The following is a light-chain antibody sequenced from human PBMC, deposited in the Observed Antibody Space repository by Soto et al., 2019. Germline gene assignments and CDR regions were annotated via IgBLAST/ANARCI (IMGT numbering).Light chain of an antibody. CDR1: QSVSSN. V-gene: IGKV3-15*01. Sequence: EIVMTQSPATLSVSPGERATLSCRASQSVSSNLAWYQQTPGQAPRLLIYGASTRATGIPDRFSGSGSGTEFTLTISSLQSEDFAVYYCQQYNNWPLYTFGQGTKLEIK. J-gene: IGKJ2*01. CDR3: QQYNNWPLYT. CDR2: GAS.